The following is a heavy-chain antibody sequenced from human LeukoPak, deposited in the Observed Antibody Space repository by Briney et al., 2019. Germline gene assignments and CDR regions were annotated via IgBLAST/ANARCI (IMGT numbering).Heavy chain of an antibody. V-gene: IGHV4-34*01. CDR1: GGSLSGYY. CDR2: INHSGTT. J-gene: IGHJ4*02. Sequence: SETLSLTCAVYGGSLSGYYWSWIRQPPGKGLEWIGEINHSGTTTNNPSLKSRVIISVDMSKNQFSLKLSSVTAADTAVYYCARHAHSGWFDYWGQGTLVTVSS. D-gene: IGHD6-19*01. CDR3: ARHAHSGWFDY.